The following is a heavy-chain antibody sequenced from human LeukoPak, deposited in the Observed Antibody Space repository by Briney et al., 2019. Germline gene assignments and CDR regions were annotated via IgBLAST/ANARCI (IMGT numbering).Heavy chain of an antibody. V-gene: IGHV4-59*08. J-gene: IGHJ4*02. CDR2: IYYSGST. D-gene: IGHD6-6*01. CDR3: ARTIVPDIYFDY. Sequence: SETLSLTCTVSGGSISSYYWSWIRQPPGKGLEWIGYIYYSGSTNDNPSLKSRVTISVDTSKNQVSLKLSSVTAADTAVYYCARTIVPDIYFDYWGQGTLVTVSS. CDR1: GGSISSYY.